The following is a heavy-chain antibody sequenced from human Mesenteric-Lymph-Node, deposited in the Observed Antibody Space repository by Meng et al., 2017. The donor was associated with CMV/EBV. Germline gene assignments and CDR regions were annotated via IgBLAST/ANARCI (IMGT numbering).Heavy chain of an antibody. Sequence: GESLKISCAASGFTVSSNYMSWVRQAPGKGLEWVSVIYSGGSTYYADSVKGRFTVSRDNAMNSLYLQMNNLRAEDTAVYYCAKDLGDILTGYRLLDYWGQGTLVTVSS. CDR3: AKDLGDILTGYRLLDY. CDR1: GFTVSSNY. V-gene: IGHV3-66*01. J-gene: IGHJ4*02. CDR2: IYSGGST. D-gene: IGHD3-9*01.